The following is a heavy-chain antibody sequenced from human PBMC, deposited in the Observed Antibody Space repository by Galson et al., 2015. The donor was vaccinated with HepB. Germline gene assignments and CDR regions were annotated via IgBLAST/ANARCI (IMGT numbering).Heavy chain of an antibody. J-gene: IGHJ4*02. Sequence: SLRLSCAGSGFTFSTYALNWVRQAPGKGLEWVSGITGGRTTYYADSVKGRFAISRDDFKNTLFLQMNSLRADDTAVYYCARDRGRYYGDITFSFDYWGQGILVTVSS. CDR3: ARDRGRYYGDITFSFDY. D-gene: IGHD3-10*01. V-gene: IGHV3-23*01. CDR2: ITGGRTT. CDR1: GFTFSTYA.